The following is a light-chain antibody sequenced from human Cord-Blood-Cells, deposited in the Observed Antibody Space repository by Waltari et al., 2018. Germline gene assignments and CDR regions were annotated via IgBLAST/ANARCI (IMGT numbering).Light chain of an antibody. J-gene: IGLJ1*01. CDR2: KDS. Sequence: SYELTQPPSVSVSPGQTARITCSGDALPKQYAYWYQQKPGQAPVLVVYKDSERPSGIPERCSGSSSGTTVTVTISGVQAEDEADYYCQSADSSGTYVFGTGTKVTVL. V-gene: IGLV3-25*03. CDR1: ALPKQY. CDR3: QSADSSGTYV.